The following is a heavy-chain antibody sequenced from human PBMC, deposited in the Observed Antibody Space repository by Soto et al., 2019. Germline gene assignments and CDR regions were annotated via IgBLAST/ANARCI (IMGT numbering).Heavy chain of an antibody. J-gene: IGHJ4*02. Sequence: GGSLRLSCAASGFTFSSYSMNWVRQAPGKGLEWVSYISSSSSTIYYADSVKGRFTISRDNAKKSLYLQMNSLRDEDTAVYYCARGPLYCSGGSCYSHFDYWGQGTLVTV. CDR2: ISSSSSTI. D-gene: IGHD2-15*01. CDR3: ARGPLYCSGGSCYSHFDY. V-gene: IGHV3-48*02. CDR1: GFTFSSYS.